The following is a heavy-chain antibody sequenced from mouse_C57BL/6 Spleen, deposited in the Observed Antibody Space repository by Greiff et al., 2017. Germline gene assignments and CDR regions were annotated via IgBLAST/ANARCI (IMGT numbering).Heavy chain of an antibody. D-gene: IGHD1-1*01. CDR3: AREEYYYDGGFAY. V-gene: IGHV1-82*01. J-gene: IGHJ3*01. Sequence: QVQLQQSGPELVKPGASVTISCKASGYAFSSSWMNWVKQRPGKGLEWIGRIYPGDGDTNYNGKFKGKATLTADKSSSTAYMQLSSLTSEDSAVYFCAREEYYYDGGFAYWGQGTLVTVSA. CDR2: IYPGDGDT. CDR1: GYAFSSSW.